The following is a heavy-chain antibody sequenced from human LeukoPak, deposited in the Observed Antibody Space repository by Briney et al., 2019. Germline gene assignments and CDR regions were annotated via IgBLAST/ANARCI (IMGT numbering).Heavy chain of an antibody. J-gene: IGHJ4*02. V-gene: IGHV3-21*01. Sequence: KTGGSLRLSCAASGFTFSTYSMHWVRQAPGKGLEWVSSIRSGSTYINYADSVKGRFTISRDDAKNSLYLQMNSLRAEDTAVYYCARDGIFDYWGQGTLVTVCS. CDR2: IRSGSTYI. CDR1: GFTFSTYS. CDR3: ARDGIFDY.